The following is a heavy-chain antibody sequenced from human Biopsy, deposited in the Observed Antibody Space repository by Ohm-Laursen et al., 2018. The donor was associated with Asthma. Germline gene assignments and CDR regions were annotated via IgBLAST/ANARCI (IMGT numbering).Heavy chain of an antibody. J-gene: IGHJ4*01. D-gene: IGHD6-13*01. CDR1: GFTFDDYA. CDR2: VSWNSGSI. CDR3: VKDRRLQLWGFDS. V-gene: IGHV3-9*01. Sequence: SLRLSCAASGFTFDDYAMHWVRQAPGKGLEWVSGVSWNSGSIDYADSVKGRFTISRDNAKNSLYLQMNSLRGADTALYYCVKDRRLQLWGFDSWGQGTLVTVSS.